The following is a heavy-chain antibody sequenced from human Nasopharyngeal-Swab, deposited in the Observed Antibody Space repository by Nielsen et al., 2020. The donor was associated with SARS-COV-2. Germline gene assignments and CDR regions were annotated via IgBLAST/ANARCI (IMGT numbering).Heavy chain of an antibody. Sequence: SETLSLTCTVSGGSISSYYWSWIRQPPGKGLEWIGYIYYSESTNYNPSLKSRVTISVDTSKNQFSLKLSSVTAADTAVYYCARDLGDYGDYEFDYWGQGTLVTVSS. V-gene: IGHV4-59*01. CDR1: GGSISSYY. CDR3: ARDLGDYGDYEFDY. CDR2: IYYSEST. J-gene: IGHJ4*02. D-gene: IGHD4-17*01.